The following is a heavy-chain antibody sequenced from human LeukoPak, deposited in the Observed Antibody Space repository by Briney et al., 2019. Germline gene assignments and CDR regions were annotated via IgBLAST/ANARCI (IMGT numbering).Heavy chain of an antibody. CDR2: ISGSGGST. CDR1: GFTFSSYA. CDR3: AKDGYYYDSSGYYFHDAFDI. V-gene: IGHV3-23*01. Sequence: GGSLSLSCAASGFTFSSYAMSWVRQAPGKGLEWVSAISGSGGSTYYADSVKGRFTISRDNSKNTLYLQMNSLRAEDTAVYYCAKDGYYYDSSGYYFHDAFDIWGQGTMVTVSS. J-gene: IGHJ3*02. D-gene: IGHD3-22*01.